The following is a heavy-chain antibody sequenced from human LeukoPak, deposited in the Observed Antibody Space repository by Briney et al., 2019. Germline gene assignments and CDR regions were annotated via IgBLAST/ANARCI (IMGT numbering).Heavy chain of an antibody. CDR3: ASSLGELSSDY. Sequence: PGGSLRLSCAASGFTFSSYAMHWVRQAPGTGLERVAVISYDGSNKYYADSVKGRFTISRDNSKNTQYLQMNSLRAEDTAVYYCASSLGELSSDYWGQGTLVTVSS. J-gene: IGHJ4*02. CDR1: GFTFSSYA. D-gene: IGHD3-16*02. CDR2: ISYDGSNK. V-gene: IGHV3-30-3*01.